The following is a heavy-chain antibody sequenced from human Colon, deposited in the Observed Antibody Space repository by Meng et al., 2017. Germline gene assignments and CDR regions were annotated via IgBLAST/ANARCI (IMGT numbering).Heavy chain of an antibody. CDR1: GGPVISNSFY. V-gene: IGHV4-61*01. D-gene: IGHD5-12*01. Sequence: VRLQESGPGVDRPSETLSLTCNASGGPVISNSFYWSWIRQPPGKGLEWIGFIYYSASTNSNPSLKSRVIISVESSKNEFSLLVSSVTAADTAVYYCARDSGYDKNWFDPWGHGTLVTVSS. CDR2: IYYSAST. CDR3: ARDSGYDKNWFDP. J-gene: IGHJ5*02.